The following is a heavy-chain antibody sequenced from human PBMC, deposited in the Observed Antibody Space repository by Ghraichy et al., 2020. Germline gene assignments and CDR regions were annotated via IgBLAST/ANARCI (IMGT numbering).Heavy chain of an antibody. CDR3: AKDRDYYYMDV. Sequence: GGSLRLSCAASGFTFSSYPMSWVRQAPGKGLEWVATIIGSGGITYYAESVRGRFTISRDNSKNTVYLHMDSLRAEDTAVYYCAKDRDYYYMDVWGKGTTVTVSS. CDR2: IIGSGGIT. V-gene: IGHV3-23*01. J-gene: IGHJ6*03. CDR1: GFTFSSYP.